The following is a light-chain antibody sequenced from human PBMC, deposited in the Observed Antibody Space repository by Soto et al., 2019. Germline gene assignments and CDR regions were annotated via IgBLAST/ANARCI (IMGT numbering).Light chain of an antibody. CDR2: GAA. Sequence: ELVMKQSPATLSVSPGARATLSCRASQSVFSSLAWYQQKPGQAPRLLIYGAATRATGIPARFSGSGSGAEFTLTISSLQPDDFATYYCQQYNSYWTFGQGTKVDIK. CDR1: QSVFSS. CDR3: QQYNSYWT. V-gene: IGKV3-15*01. J-gene: IGKJ1*01.